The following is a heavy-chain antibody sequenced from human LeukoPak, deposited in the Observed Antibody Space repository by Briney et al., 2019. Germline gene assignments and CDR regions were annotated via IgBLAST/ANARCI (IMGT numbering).Heavy chain of an antibody. V-gene: IGHV4-39*01. CDR2: IYYSGST. CDR3: ARAYCGGDSYSFFDAFDI. CDR1: GGATSSSRYY. J-gene: IGHJ3*02. D-gene: IGHD2-21*02. Sequence: SETLSLTRTVSGGATSSSRYYWGWIRQPPGKGLEWIGSIYYSGSTYYNPSLKSRVTISVDTSKNQFSLKLSSVTAADTAVYYCARAYCGGDSYSFFDAFDIWGQGTMVTVSS.